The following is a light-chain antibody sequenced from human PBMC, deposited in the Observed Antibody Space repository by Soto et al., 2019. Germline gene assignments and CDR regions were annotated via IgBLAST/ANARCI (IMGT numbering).Light chain of an antibody. V-gene: IGLV2-8*01. Sequence: QSVLTQPPSGSGFPGQSVTISCTGTSSDVGGYNYVSWYQQHPGKAPKLMIYEVSKRPSGVPDRFSGSKSGNTASLTVSGLQAEDEADYYCSSYAGSNNVFGTGTKVTVL. CDR3: SSYAGSNNV. J-gene: IGLJ1*01. CDR1: SSDVGGYNY. CDR2: EVS.